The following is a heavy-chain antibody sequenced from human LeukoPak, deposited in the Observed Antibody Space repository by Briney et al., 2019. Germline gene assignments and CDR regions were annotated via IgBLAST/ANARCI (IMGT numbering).Heavy chain of an antibody. CDR2: IYHSGST. CDR3: ARVILWFGELYGHWFDP. J-gene: IGHJ5*02. V-gene: IGHV4-38-2*02. CDR1: GYSISSGYY. D-gene: IGHD3-10*01. Sequence: PSETLSLTCTVSGYSISSGYYWGWIRQPPGKGLEWIGSIYHSGSTYYNPSLKSRVTISVDTSKNQFSLKLSSVTAADTAVYYCARVILWFGELYGHWFDPWGQGTLVTVSS.